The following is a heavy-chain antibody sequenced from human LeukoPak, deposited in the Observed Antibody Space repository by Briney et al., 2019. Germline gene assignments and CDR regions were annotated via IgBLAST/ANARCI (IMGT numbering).Heavy chain of an antibody. J-gene: IGHJ6*02. CDR1: GFTFSSYT. Sequence: GTSLRLSCAASGFTFSSYTMHWVRQAPGKGLEWVAVISYDGGIKYYADSVKGRFTISRDNSKNTLYLQMNSLRAEDTAVYYCARGGWEQLWFPIPRYYYYYGMDVWGQGTTVTVSS. CDR2: ISYDGGIK. D-gene: IGHD5-18*01. V-gene: IGHV3-30*04. CDR3: ARGGWEQLWFPIPRYYYYYGMDV.